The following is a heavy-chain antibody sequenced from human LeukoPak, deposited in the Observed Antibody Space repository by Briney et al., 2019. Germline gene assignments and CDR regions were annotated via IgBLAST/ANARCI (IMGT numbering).Heavy chain of an antibody. CDR1: GFTFSSYS. D-gene: IGHD6-13*01. CDR2: ISSSRSYI. CDR3: ARYGYSSSRPDF. J-gene: IGHJ4*02. V-gene: IGHV3-21*01. Sequence: GGSLRLSCAASGFTFSSYSMNWVRQAPGKGLEWVSSISSSRSYIYYADSVKGRFTISRDNAKNSLYLQMNSLRAEDTAVYYCARYGYSSSRPDFWGQGTLVTVSS.